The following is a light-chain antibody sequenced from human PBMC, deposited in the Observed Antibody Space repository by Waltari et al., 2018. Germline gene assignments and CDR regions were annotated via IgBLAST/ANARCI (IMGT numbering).Light chain of an antibody. V-gene: IGKV3-15*01. CDR3: LQYDNWPRV. J-gene: IGKJ2*01. CDR1: QSVSSN. CDR2: GAS. Sequence: DIVMTQSPATLSVSPGERATLSCRASQSVSSNLAWFQKKPGQAPRLLIYGASTRATGFSARFRGSGSGTEFTLTISSLQSEDFAVYFCLQYDNWPRVFGQGTKLEIK.